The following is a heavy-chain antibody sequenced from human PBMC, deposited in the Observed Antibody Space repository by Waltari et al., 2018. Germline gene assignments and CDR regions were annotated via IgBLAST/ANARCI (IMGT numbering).Heavy chain of an antibody. V-gene: IGHV3-53*01. D-gene: IGHD6-19*01. J-gene: IGHJ4*02. CDR1: GFNVSRNY. CDR3: AREVYRSGGH. Sequence: EMQLVESGGGLIQPGESLRLPCAASGFNVSRNYLSWVRPAPGEGLQWVSILYSDGRTFYADSVKGRFTISRDNSKNTVYLEMNSLRAEDTAMYYCAREVYRSGGHWGQGTLVTVSS. CDR2: LYSDGRT.